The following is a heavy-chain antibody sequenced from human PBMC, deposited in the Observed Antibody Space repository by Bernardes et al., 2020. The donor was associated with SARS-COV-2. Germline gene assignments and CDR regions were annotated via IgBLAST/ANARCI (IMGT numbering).Heavy chain of an antibody. Sequence: SEPLSLTCAVYGGSFSGHSWNWIRQSPGKGLEWIGEINHSGSTNYNPSLKSRVIVSADTSKNQFSLKLTSVTAADTAIYYCARGLEGGTIPCFDSWGQGTLVTVSS. D-gene: IGHD1-1*01. CDR1: GGSFSGHS. J-gene: IGHJ4*02. CDR3: ARGLEGGTIPCFDS. V-gene: IGHV4-34*01. CDR2: INHSGST.